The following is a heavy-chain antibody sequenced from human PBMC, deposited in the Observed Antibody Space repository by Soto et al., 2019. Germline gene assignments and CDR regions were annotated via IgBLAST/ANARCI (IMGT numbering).Heavy chain of an antibody. Sequence: GSLRLSCKGFGFSLDDHAMHWVRQAPGKGLEWVSVITWDGLTAYYADSVKGRFTISRDNSKNSLYLQMNSLRTEDTAHYYCAKSVRAIAGANFDSWGQGALVTVSS. CDR1: GFSLDDHA. CDR2: ITWDGLTA. D-gene: IGHD6-13*01. V-gene: IGHV3-43*01. CDR3: AKSVRAIAGANFDS. J-gene: IGHJ4*02.